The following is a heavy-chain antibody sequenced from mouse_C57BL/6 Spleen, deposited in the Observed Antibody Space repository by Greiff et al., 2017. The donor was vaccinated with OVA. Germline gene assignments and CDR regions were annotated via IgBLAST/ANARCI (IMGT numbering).Heavy chain of an antibody. D-gene: IGHD2-4*01. Sequence: EVKLMESGGDLVKPGGSLKLSCAASGFTFSSYGMSWVRQTPDKRLEWVATISSGGSYTYYPDSVKGRFTISRDNAKNNLYLQMSSVKSEDTAMYYCARQRYDYDETWFAYWGQGTLVTVSA. J-gene: IGHJ3*01. CDR2: ISSGGSYT. CDR1: GFTFSSYG. V-gene: IGHV5-6*01. CDR3: ARQRYDYDETWFAY.